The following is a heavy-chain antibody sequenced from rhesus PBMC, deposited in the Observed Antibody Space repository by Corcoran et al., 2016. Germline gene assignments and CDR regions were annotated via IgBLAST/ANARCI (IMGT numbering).Heavy chain of an antibody. J-gene: IGHJ4*01. CDR2: IIGSSGRT. CDR3: ARASRGYEGDY. D-gene: IGHD3-28*01. V-gene: IGHV4-65*01. Sequence: VQLQESGLGLVKPSETLSITCAVSGGSVSSSTWWSWIRKPPGQGLEWIGYIIGSSGRTYYNPPLKSRVTISTDTSKNQVSLKLSSVTAADTAVYYCARASRGYEGDYWGQGVLVTVSS. CDR1: GGSVSSSTW.